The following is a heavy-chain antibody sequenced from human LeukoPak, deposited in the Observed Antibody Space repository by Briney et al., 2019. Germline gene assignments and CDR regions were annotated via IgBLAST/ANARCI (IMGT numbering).Heavy chain of an antibody. Sequence: NPSETLSLTCTVSGGSISSSIHYWGWIRQPPGKGLEWIGSIYYSGSTYNNPSLKSRVTISVDTSKNQFSLKLSSVTAADTAVYYCARHRRITMIVVVITYAFDIWGQGTMVTVSS. J-gene: IGHJ3*02. CDR1: GGSISSSIHY. V-gene: IGHV4-39*01. D-gene: IGHD3-22*01. CDR3: ARHRRITMIVVVITYAFDI. CDR2: IYYSGST.